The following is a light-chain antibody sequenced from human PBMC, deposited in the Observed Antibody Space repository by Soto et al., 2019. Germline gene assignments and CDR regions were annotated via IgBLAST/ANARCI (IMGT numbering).Light chain of an antibody. J-gene: IGLJ1*01. CDR1: SSDVGKYDR. CDR3: SSYTSASRYV. Sequence: QSVLTQPPSVSGSPGQSVTISCPGTSSDVGKYDRVSWYQQPPGTAPRLIMYEVTNRPSGVPARFSGSKSGNTASLTISGLQAEDEADYFCSSYTSASRYVFGAGTKVTVL. V-gene: IGLV2-18*02. CDR2: EVT.